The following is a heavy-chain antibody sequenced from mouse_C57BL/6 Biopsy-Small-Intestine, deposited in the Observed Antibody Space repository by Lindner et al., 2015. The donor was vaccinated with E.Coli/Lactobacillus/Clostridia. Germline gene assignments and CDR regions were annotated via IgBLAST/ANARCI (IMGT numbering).Heavy chain of an antibody. D-gene: IGHD1-1*01. V-gene: IGHV1-19*01. J-gene: IGHJ3*01. CDR1: GYTLTDYY. CDR2: INPYNGGT. CDR3: ARSRDYYGSSYGA. Sequence: VQLQESGPVLVKPGASVKMSCKASGYTLTDYYMNWVKQSHGKSPEWIGVINPYNGGTSYNQKFKGKATLTVDKSSSTAYMELNSLTSEDSAVYYCARSRDYYGSSYGAWGQGTLVTVSA.